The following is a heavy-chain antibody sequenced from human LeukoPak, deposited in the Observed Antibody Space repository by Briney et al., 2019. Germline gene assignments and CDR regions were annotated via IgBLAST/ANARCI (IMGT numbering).Heavy chain of an antibody. D-gene: IGHD6-6*01. CDR3: ARESSSSGYYYYGMDV. Sequence: SETLSLTCTVAGGSIGSYYWSWIRQPPGKGLEWIGYISDSGSTNYNPSLKSRVTISVDTSKNQLSLKLSSVTAADTAVYYCARESSSSGYYYYGMDVWGQGTTVTVSS. CDR1: GGSIGSYY. V-gene: IGHV4-59*01. CDR2: ISDSGST. J-gene: IGHJ6*02.